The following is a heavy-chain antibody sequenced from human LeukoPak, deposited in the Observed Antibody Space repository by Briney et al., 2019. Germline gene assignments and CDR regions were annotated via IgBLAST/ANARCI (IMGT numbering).Heavy chain of an antibody. D-gene: IGHD5-12*01. Sequence: GGSLRLSCAASGFTFSSYAMSWVRQAPGKGLEWVSAISGSGGSTYYADSVKGRFTISRDNSKNTLYLQMNSLRAEDTAVYYCARDGYDYRTEDGYWGQGTLVTVSS. CDR3: ARDGYDYRTEDGY. CDR2: ISGSGGST. J-gene: IGHJ4*02. CDR1: GFTFSSYA. V-gene: IGHV3-23*01.